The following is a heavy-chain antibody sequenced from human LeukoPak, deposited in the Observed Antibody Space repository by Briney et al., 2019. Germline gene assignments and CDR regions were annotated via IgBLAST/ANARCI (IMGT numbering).Heavy chain of an antibody. V-gene: IGHV3-23*01. CDR2: ISGSGGGT. D-gene: IGHD3-16*01. CDR3: AKGPDGVFDY. Sequence: GGSLRLSCAASGFTFSTYAMSWVRQAPGKGLEWVSVISGSGGGTYYADSVKGRFTISRDNSKSTLYLQMNGLRAEDTAVYYCAKGPDGVFDYWGQGTLVTVSS. J-gene: IGHJ4*02. CDR1: GFTFSTYA.